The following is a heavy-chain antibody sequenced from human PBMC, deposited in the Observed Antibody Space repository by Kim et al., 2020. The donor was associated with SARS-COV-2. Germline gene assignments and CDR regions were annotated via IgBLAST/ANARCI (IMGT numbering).Heavy chain of an antibody. CDR3: ARDRKNMITFGGVTMLDY. Sequence: KSRVTCSVDTSKNRFSLKLSSVTAADTAVYYCARDRKNMITFGGVTMLDYWGQGTLVTVSS. D-gene: IGHD3-16*01. J-gene: IGHJ4*02. V-gene: IGHV4-30-2*04.